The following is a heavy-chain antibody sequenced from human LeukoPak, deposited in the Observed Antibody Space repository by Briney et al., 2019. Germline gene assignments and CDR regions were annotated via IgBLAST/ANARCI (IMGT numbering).Heavy chain of an antibody. CDR2: MYSSGST. Sequence: PSETLSLTCTVSGGSINSYYWSWIRQPAGKGLEWIGRMYSSGSTNYNPSLKSRVSMSVDTSENQFSLKLTSVTAADTAVYYCARGGKATVVTMWGQGILVTVSS. CDR3: ARGGKATVVTM. V-gene: IGHV4-4*07. J-gene: IGHJ4*02. D-gene: IGHD4-23*01. CDR1: GGSINSYY.